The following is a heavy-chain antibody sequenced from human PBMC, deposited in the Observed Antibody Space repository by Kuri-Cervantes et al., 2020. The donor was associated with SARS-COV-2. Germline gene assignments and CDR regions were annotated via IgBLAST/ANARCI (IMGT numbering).Heavy chain of an antibody. CDR3: ARPGYCSSTSCYNNWFGP. Sequence: SETLSLTCAVYGGSFSGYYWSWIRQPPGKGLEWIGEINHSGSTNYNPSLKSRVTISVDTSKNQFSLKLSSVTAADTAVYYCARPGYCSSTSCYNNWFGPWGQGTLVTVSS. V-gene: IGHV4-34*01. CDR2: INHSGST. J-gene: IGHJ5*02. CDR1: GGSFSGYY. D-gene: IGHD2-2*02.